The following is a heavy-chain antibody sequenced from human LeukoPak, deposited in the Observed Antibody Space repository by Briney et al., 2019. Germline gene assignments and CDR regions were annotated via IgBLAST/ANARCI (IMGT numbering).Heavy chain of an antibody. V-gene: IGHV4-30-2*01. CDR2: IFDSGTT. Sequence: PSETLSLTCAVSGGSISSGGYSWNWIGQPPGKGLEWIGYIFDSGTTYYSRSCKGRVPISESRRKDQFALKLNSVTAPDTAVYYCARGLQPPDTFDIWGQGTIVTASS. J-gene: IGHJ3*02. CDR1: GGSISSGGYS. CDR3: ARGLQPPDTFDI. D-gene: IGHD3-16*01.